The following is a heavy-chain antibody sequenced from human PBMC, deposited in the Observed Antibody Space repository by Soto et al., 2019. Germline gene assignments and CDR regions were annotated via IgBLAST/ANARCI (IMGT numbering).Heavy chain of an antibody. CDR1: GYSFPNYW. CDR3: ARPSGTGWWHPLDV. V-gene: IGHV5-51*01. D-gene: IGHD3-3*01. Sequence: EVQLVQSGAEVKKPGESLKISCKASGYSFPNYWIGWVRQMPGQGLEWMGMIYPGDSDIRYSPSFQGQVTISADTSISTAYLQWTSLKTSDTTMYYCARPSGTGWWHPLDVWGQGTTVIVSS. J-gene: IGHJ6*02. CDR2: IYPGDSDI.